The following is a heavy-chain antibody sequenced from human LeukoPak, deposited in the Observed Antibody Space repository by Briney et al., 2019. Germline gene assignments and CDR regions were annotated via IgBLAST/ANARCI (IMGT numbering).Heavy chain of an antibody. D-gene: IGHD3-10*01. Sequence: SETLSLTCTVSGGSISSYYWSWVRQPAGKGLEWIGRIYTSGSTNYNPSLKSRVTMSVDTSKNQFSLKLSSVTAADTAVYYCAREGSDYYGSGSYYRSYYYYMDVWGKGTTVTISS. CDR1: GGSISSYY. CDR2: IYTSGST. J-gene: IGHJ6*03. CDR3: AREGSDYYGSGSYYRSYYYYMDV. V-gene: IGHV4-4*07.